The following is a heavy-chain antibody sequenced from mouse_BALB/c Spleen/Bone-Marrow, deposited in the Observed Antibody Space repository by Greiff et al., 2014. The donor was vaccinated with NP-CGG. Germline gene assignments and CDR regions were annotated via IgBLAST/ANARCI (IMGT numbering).Heavy chain of an antibody. CDR3: ARASVVPYYFDF. V-gene: IGHV1-9*01. CDR1: GYTFSNYW. D-gene: IGHD1-1*01. CDR2: ILPGSGTA. Sequence: VQLQQSGAELMTPGASVKISCKATGYTFSNYWIDWVKQRPGHGLEWIGEILPGSGTANYNEKFKGKATFTADTSSNTAYMQLSSLTSEDSALYYCARASVVPYYFDFWGQGTTLTVSS. J-gene: IGHJ2*01.